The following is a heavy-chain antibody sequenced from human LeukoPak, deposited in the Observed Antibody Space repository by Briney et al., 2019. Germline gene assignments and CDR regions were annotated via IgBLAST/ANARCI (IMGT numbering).Heavy chain of an antibody. V-gene: IGHV4-39*01. Sequence: SETLSLTCTVSGGSISSYYWGWIRQPPGKGLEWIGSIYYSGSTYYNPSLKSRVTVSADTSKNQFSLKLSSVTAADTAVYYCATRSELYSYYYMDVWGKGTTVTISS. CDR3: ATRSELYSYYYMDV. J-gene: IGHJ6*03. CDR2: IYYSGST. CDR1: GGSISSYY. D-gene: IGHD1-26*01.